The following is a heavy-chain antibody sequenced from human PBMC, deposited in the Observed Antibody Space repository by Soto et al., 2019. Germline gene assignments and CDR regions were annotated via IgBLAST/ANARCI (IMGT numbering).Heavy chain of an antibody. CDR1: GGSISSSNW. Sequence: QVQLQESGPGLVKPSGTLSLTCAVSGGSISSSNWWSWVRQPPGKGLEWIGEIFPSGTTNYNPSLKSRVTISVDKSKNQLSLKLSSVTAADTAVYYCSKNRDSSTFFDLWGQGTLVTVSS. V-gene: IGHV4-4*02. D-gene: IGHD6-13*01. CDR2: IFPSGTT. CDR3: SKNRDSSTFFDL. J-gene: IGHJ4*02.